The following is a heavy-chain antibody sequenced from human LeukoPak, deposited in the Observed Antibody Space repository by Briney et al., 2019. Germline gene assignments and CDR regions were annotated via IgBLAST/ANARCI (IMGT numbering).Heavy chain of an antibody. CDR2: ISWNSGNT. J-gene: IGHJ4*02. D-gene: IGHD5-18*01. V-gene: IGHV3-9*01. CDR1: GFTFDDYA. Sequence: GGSLRLSCAASGFTFDDYAMHWVRQAPGKGLEWVSGISWNSGNTDYADSVKGRFTISRDNAKNSLYLQMNSLRAEDTALYYCAKDTSSGYNYGYNYFDYWGQGTLVTVSS. CDR3: AKDTSSGYNYGYNYFDY.